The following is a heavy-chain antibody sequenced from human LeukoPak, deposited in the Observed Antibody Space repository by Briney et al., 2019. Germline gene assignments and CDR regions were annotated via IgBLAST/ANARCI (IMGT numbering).Heavy chain of an antibody. CDR3: ARAGVVVAATGIDY. Sequence: ASVKVSCKASGYTFTTYGISWVRQAPGQGLEWMGWISAYNGDTKYAQKFQGRVTMTTDTSTSTAYIELRSLRSEDAAVYYCARAGVVVAATGIDYWGQGPLVTVSS. J-gene: IGHJ4*02. CDR2: ISAYNGDT. V-gene: IGHV1-18*01. D-gene: IGHD2-15*01. CDR1: GYTFTTYG.